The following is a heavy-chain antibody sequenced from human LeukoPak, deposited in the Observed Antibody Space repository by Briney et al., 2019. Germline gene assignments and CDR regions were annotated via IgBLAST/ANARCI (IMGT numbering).Heavy chain of an antibody. Sequence: PSETLSLTCTVSGGSISSGSYYWSWIRQPAGKGLERIGRIYTSGSTNYNPSLRSRVTISVDTSKNQFSLKLSSVTAADTAVYYCARDRAGGWFDPWGQGTLVTVSS. V-gene: IGHV4-61*02. CDR3: ARDRAGGWFDP. CDR2: IYTSGST. J-gene: IGHJ5*02. CDR1: GGSISSGSYY. D-gene: IGHD3-10*01.